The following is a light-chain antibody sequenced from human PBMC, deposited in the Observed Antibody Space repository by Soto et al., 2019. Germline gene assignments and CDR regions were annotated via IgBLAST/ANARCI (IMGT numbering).Light chain of an antibody. CDR1: QGISNY. J-gene: IGKJ5*01. CDR3: QHYKCAST. Sequence: DIRMTQSPSSLSASVGDTVTVTCRASQGISNYLAWYQQKPGRVPKLLIYATSTLDSGVPSRFRGSGSGTDFTLTITSLQPEDVATYYCQHYKCASTFGQGTRLEI. CDR2: ATS. V-gene: IGKV1-27*01.